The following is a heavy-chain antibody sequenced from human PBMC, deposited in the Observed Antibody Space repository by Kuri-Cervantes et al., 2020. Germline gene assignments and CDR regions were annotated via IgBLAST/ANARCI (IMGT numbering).Heavy chain of an antibody. CDR1: GFTFSSYW. CDR2: IKQDGSEK. J-gene: IGHJ6*03. D-gene: IGHD1-1*01. CDR3: ARVTRRYNWNDLSRDYYYMDV. V-gene: IGHV3-7*01. Sequence: GESLKISCAASGFTFSSYWMSWVRQAPGKGLEWVANIKQDGSEKYYVDSVKGRFTISRDNAKNSLYLQMNSLRAEDTAVYYCARVTRRYNWNDLSRDYYYMDVWGKGTTVTVSS.